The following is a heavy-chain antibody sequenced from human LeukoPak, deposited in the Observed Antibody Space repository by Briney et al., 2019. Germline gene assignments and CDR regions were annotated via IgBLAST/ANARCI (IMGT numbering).Heavy chain of an antibody. Sequence: QPGGSLRLSCAASGFTFSSYAMSWVRQAPGKGLEWVSAISGSGGSTYYADSVEGRSTISRDNSKNTLYLQMNSLRAEDTAVYYCTRGLYQLPFHYDSSGYPLDYWGQGTLVTVSS. J-gene: IGHJ4*02. D-gene: IGHD3-22*01. CDR1: GFTFSSYA. CDR2: ISGSGGST. V-gene: IGHV3-23*01. CDR3: TRGLYQLPFHYDSSGYPLDY.